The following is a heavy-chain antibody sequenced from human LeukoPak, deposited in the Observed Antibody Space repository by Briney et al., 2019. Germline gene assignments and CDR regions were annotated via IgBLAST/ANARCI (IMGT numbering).Heavy chain of an antibody. J-gene: IGHJ4*02. V-gene: IGHV4-59*08. CDR1: GGSISSYY. CDR2: IYYSGST. Sequence: SETLSLTCTVSGGSISSYYWSWIRQAPGKGLEWIGYIYYSGSTNYNPSLKSRVTISVDTSKHQFSLKVSSVTAADTAVYYCARGITAYFFDYWGQGTLVTVSS. CDR3: ARGITAYFFDY. D-gene: IGHD1-14*01.